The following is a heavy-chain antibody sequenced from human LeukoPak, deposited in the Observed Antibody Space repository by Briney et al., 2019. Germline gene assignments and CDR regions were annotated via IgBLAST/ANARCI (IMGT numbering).Heavy chain of an antibody. Sequence: SETQSLTCAVSGGSISSGGYSWSWIRQPPGKGLEWIGYIYHSGSTYYNPSLKSRVTISVDRSKNQFSLKLSSVTAADTAVYYCARSEGTGFDYWGQGTLVTVSS. J-gene: IGHJ4*02. D-gene: IGHD1-1*01. CDR3: ARSEGTGFDY. V-gene: IGHV4-30-2*01. CDR1: GGSISSGGYS. CDR2: IYHSGST.